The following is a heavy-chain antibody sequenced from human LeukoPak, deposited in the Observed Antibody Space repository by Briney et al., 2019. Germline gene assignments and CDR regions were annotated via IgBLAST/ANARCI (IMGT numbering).Heavy chain of an antibody. V-gene: IGHV3-33*01. CDR1: GFTFSSYG. CDR2: IWYDGSNK. J-gene: IGHJ6*02. CDR3: ARELRITIFGVVIKPSFYYYGMDV. D-gene: IGHD3-3*01. Sequence: GRSLRLSCAASGFTFSSYGMHWVRQAPGKGLEWVAVIWYDGSNKYYADSVKGRFTISRDNSKNTLYLQMNSLRAEDTAVYYCARELRITIFGVVIKPSFYYYGMDVWGQGTTVTVSS.